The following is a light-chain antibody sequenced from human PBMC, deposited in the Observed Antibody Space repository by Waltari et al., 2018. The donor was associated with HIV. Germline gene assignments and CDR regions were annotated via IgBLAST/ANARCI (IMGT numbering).Light chain of an antibody. CDR2: DNN. CDR1: SSNIGNNY. Sequence: QSVLTQPPSVSAAPGQKVTISCFGSSSNIGNNYVSWYQQLPGTAPKLLIYDNNKRPSGIPDRFSGSKSGTSATLGITGLQTGDEADYYCGTWDSSLSLVFGGGTKLTVL. CDR3: GTWDSSLSLV. V-gene: IGLV1-51*01. J-gene: IGLJ2*01.